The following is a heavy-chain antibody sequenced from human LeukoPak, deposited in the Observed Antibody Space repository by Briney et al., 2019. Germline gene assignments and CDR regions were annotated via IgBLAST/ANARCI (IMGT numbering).Heavy chain of an antibody. Sequence: GGSLRLSCAASGFTFSTYGMHWVRQAPGKGLEWVAIISYDGSNKYYADSVKGRFTISRDNSKNTLYLQMNSLRAEDTAVYYSAAGLVHESDYWGQGTLVTVSS. J-gene: IGHJ4*02. V-gene: IGHV3-30*03. D-gene: IGHD6-19*01. CDR2: ISYDGSNK. CDR1: GFTFSTYG. CDR3: AAGLVHESDY.